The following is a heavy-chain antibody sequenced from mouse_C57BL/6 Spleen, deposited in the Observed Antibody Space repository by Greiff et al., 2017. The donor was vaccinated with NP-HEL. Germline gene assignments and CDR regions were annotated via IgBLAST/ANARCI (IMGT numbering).Heavy chain of an antibody. Sequence: QVQLQQPGAELVKPGASVKLSCKASGYTFTSYWMHWVKQRPGQGLEWIGMIHPNSGSTNYNEKFKSKATLTVDKSSSTAYMQLSSLTSEDSAVYYCARSYYGSSYRAWAYYAMDYWGQRTSVTVSS. CDR2: IHPNSGST. CDR3: ARSYYGSSYRAWAYYAMDY. J-gene: IGHJ4*01. D-gene: IGHD1-1*01. V-gene: IGHV1-64*01. CDR1: GYTFTSYW.